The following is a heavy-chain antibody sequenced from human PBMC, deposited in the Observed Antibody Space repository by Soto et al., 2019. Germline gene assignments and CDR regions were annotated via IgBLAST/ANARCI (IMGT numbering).Heavy chain of an antibody. CDR2: INPNGGST. CDR1: ADTFTNYY. D-gene: IGHD3-16*01. V-gene: IGHV1-46*01. CDR3: ARSSGGVFVIIIEGSNWFVP. J-gene: IGHJ5*02. Sequence: ASVKVSCKAPADTFTNYYLHWVRPAPGHGLEWVGIINPNGGSTRFAQAFQGRITKNTDPPTSPGYMELRSLRSEDKAVYYRARSSGGVFVIIIEGSNWFVPSGPGSL.